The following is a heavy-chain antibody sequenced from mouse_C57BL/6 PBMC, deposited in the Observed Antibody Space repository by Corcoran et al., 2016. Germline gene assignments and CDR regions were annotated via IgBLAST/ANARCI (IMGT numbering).Heavy chain of an antibody. CDR1: GYTFTNYW. CDR2: IYPGCGYT. CDR3: ARKGDDGYSFAY. J-gene: IGHJ3*01. D-gene: IGHD2-3*01. V-gene: IGHV1-63*01. Sequence: QVQLQQSGAELVRPGTSVKMSCKASGYTFTNYWIGWAKQRPGHGLEWIGDIYPGCGYTNYNEKFKGKATLNADKSSSTAYMQFSSLTSEDSAIYYCARKGDDGYSFAYWGQGTLVTVSA.